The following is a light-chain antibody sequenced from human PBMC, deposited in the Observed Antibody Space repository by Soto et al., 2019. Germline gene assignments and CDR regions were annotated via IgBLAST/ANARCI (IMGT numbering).Light chain of an antibody. Sequence: QSALTQPASVSGSPGQSITISCTGTSSDVGAYNYVSWYQQHPGKAPKLIIYEVSNRPSGVSNRFSGSKSGNTASLTISGLQAEDEADYYCSSYTSTKSPPFGTGTKLTVL. CDR1: SSDVGAYNY. J-gene: IGLJ1*01. CDR3: SSYTSTKSPP. CDR2: EVS. V-gene: IGLV2-14*01.